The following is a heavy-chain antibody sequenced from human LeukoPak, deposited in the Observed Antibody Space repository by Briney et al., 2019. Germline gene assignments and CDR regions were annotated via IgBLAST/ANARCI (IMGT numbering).Heavy chain of an antibody. CDR3: ARGSGAAAGIPLDY. V-gene: IGHV4-34*01. CDR1: GGSFSGYY. J-gene: IGHJ4*02. D-gene: IGHD6-13*01. CDR2: INHSGST. Sequence: SETLSLTCAVYGGSFSGYYWSWIRQPPGKGLEWIGEINHSGSTNYNPSLKSRVTISVDTSKHQFSLKLSSVTAADTAVYYCARGSGAAAGIPLDYWGQGTLVTVSS.